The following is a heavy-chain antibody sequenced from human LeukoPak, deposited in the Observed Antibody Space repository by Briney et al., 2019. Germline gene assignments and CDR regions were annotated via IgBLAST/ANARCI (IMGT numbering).Heavy chain of an antibody. D-gene: IGHD2-15*01. CDR1: GFTFTSSA. V-gene: IGHV1-58*01. J-gene: IGHJ3*02. Sequence: SAKVSCKASGFTFTSSAVQWVRQARGQRLEWIGWIVVGSGNTNYAQKFQERVTITRDMSTSTAYMELSSLRSEDTAVYYCAAITRPPTSGYCSGGSCDAFDIWGQGTMVTVSS. CDR3: AAITRPPTSGYCSGGSCDAFDI. CDR2: IVVGSGNT.